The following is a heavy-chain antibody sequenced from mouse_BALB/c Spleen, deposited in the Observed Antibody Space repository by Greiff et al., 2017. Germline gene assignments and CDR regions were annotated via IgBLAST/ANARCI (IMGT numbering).Heavy chain of an antibody. Sequence: LVESGAELARPGASVKLSCKASGYTFTDYYINWVKQRTGQGLEWIGEIYPGSGNTYYNEKFKGKATLTADKSSSTAYMQLSSLTSEDSAVYFCARYRYDAWFAYWGQGTLVTVSA. J-gene: IGHJ3*01. D-gene: IGHD2-14*01. V-gene: IGHV1-77*01. CDR1: GYTFTDYY. CDR2: IYPGSGNT. CDR3: ARYRYDAWFAY.